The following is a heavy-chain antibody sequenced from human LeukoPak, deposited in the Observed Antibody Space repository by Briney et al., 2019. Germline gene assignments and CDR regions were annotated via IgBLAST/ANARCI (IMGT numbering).Heavy chain of an antibody. Sequence: GASVKVSCKCSGYSFISYGINWVRQAPGQGLEWMGWISGNSGNTKYADKFQGRVTMTTDTSTGTVYMELRSLRSDDTAVYYCARSGFTVVPIANYHDGMDVWGHGTTVTVSS. V-gene: IGHV1-18*01. CDR2: ISGNSGNT. J-gene: IGHJ6*02. CDR3: ARSGFTVVPIANYHDGMDV. CDR1: GYSFISYG. D-gene: IGHD2-2*01.